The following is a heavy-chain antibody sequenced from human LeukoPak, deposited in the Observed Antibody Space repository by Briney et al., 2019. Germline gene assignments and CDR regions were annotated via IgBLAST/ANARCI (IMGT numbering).Heavy chain of an antibody. CDR3: AKDSRYYYVDY. J-gene: IGHJ4*02. CDR1: GFTFSSYG. D-gene: IGHD1-14*01. CDR2: IRYDGSKE. Sequence: GGCLRLSCAASGFTFSSYGMHWVRQAPGKGLEWVAFIRYDGSKEYYADSVKGRFTISRDNSKNTLYLQMNSLKTEDTAVYYCAKDSRYYYVDYWGQGTLVTVSS. V-gene: IGHV3-30*02.